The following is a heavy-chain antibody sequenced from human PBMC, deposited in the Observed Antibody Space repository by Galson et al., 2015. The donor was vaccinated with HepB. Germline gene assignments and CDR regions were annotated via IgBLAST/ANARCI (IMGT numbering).Heavy chain of an antibody. CDR1: GGTFSSYT. D-gene: IGHD4-23*01. J-gene: IGHJ3*02. CDR2: IIPILGIA. Sequence: SVKVSCKASGGTFSSYTISWVRQAPGQGLEWMGRIIPILGIANYAQKFQGRVTITADKSTSTAYMELSSLRSEDTAVYYCARVQVGGNSGVDAFDIWGQGTMVTVSS. CDR3: ARVQVGGNSGVDAFDI. V-gene: IGHV1-69*02.